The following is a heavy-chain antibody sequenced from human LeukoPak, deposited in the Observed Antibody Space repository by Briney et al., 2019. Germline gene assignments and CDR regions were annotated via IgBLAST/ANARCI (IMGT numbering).Heavy chain of an antibody. D-gene: IGHD1-26*01. J-gene: IGHJ3*02. V-gene: IGHV3-23*01. CDR1: GFTFSNHA. CDR2: ISVSGGST. Sequence: GGSLRHSCAASGFTFSNHAMSWVRQAPGKGPEWVSAISVSGGSTYYADSVKGRFTISRDNAKNSLYLQMNSLRAEDTAVYYCARELPGGDAFDIWGQGTMVTVSS. CDR3: ARELPGGDAFDI.